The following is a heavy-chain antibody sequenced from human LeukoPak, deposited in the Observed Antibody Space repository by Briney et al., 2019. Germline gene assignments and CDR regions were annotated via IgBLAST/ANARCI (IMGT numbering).Heavy chain of an antibody. CDR3: AKQPAASAHEAGGSFWYFDL. D-gene: IGHD2-15*01. Sequence: GGSLRLSCAASGFTFSSYWMHWVRQAPGKGLVWVSRINSDGSSTSYADSVKGRFTISRDNSKNTLYLQMNSLRVEDTAVYYCAKQPAASAHEAGGSFWYFDLWGRGTLVTVSS. CDR2: INSDGSST. V-gene: IGHV3-74*01. CDR1: GFTFSSYW. J-gene: IGHJ2*01.